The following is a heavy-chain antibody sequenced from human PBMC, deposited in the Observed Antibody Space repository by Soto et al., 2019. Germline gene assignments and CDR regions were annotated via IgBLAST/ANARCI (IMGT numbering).Heavy chain of an antibody. CDR1: GFTFSSYA. D-gene: IGHD1-26*01. V-gene: IGHV3-23*01. CDR3: AKAVTTPSGSYYYFDY. Sequence: GGSLRLSCAASGFTFSSYAMSWVRQAPGKGLEWVSAISGSGGSTYYADSVKGRFTISIDNSKNTLYLQMNSRRAEDTAVYYWAKAVTTPSGSYYYFDYWGQGTLVTVSS. J-gene: IGHJ4*02. CDR2: ISGSGGST.